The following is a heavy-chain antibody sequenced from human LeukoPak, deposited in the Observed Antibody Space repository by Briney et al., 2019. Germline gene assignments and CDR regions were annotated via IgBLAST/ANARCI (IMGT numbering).Heavy chain of an antibody. Sequence: PGRSLRLSCAASGFTFSSYAMHWVRQAPGKGLEWLAVIWNDGSNEYYADSVKGRLAISRDNDKSTVNLQMNSLRAEDTAVYFCARDGSGLAVRGWFDFWGQGTLVTVSS. V-gene: IGHV3-33*08. CDR1: GFTFSSYA. CDR3: ARDGSGLAVRGWFDF. CDR2: IWNDGSNE. J-gene: IGHJ5*01. D-gene: IGHD3-10*01.